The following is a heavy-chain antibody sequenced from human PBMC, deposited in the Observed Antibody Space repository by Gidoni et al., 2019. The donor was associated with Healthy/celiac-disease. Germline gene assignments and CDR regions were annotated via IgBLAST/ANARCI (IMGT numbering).Heavy chain of an antibody. Sequence: EVQLLASGGGLVQPGGSLRLSCAASGFTFRSYAMSWVRQAPGKGLEWVAAISGSGGSTYDADSVKGRFTISRDNSKNTLYLQMNSLRAEDTAVYYCAKRGDCSSTSCPYYYYYMDVWGKGTTVTVSS. CDR3: AKRGDCSSTSCPYYYYYMDV. V-gene: IGHV3-23*01. J-gene: IGHJ6*03. D-gene: IGHD2-2*01. CDR1: GFTFRSYA. CDR2: ISGSGGST.